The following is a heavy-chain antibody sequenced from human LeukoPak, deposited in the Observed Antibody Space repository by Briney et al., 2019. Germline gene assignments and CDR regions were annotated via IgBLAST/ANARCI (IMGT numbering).Heavy chain of an antibody. Sequence: GGSLRLSCAASGLTFSSYAMSWVRQAPGKGLEWVSAISGSGGSTYYADSVKGRFTISRDNSKNTLYLQMNSLRAEDTAVYYCAKDPRVPSFYYYDSSGSHWGQGTLVTVSS. J-gene: IGHJ4*02. CDR2: ISGSGGST. CDR3: AKDPRVPSFYYYDSSGSH. V-gene: IGHV3-23*01. D-gene: IGHD3-22*01. CDR1: GLTFSSYA.